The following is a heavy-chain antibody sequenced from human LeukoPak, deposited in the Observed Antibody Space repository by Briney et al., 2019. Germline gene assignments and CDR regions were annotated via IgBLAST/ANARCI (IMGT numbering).Heavy chain of an antibody. V-gene: IGHV4-34*01. Sequence: SETLSLACADYSGSFSGYYWTWFRQPPGKGLEWIGEFNHNWGAKYNPSLKSRVTISVDTSNNHLSLSLNSVTTADTAVYYCAASLWFGIYPDYWGQGSLVTVSS. CDR1: SGSFSGYY. J-gene: IGHJ4*02. CDR2: FNHNWGA. D-gene: IGHD3-10*01. CDR3: AASLWFGIYPDY.